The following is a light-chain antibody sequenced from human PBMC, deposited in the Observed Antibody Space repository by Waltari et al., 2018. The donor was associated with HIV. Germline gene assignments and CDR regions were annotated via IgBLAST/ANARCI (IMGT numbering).Light chain of an antibody. J-gene: IGKJ2*01. CDR3: QQYYSTPPHT. V-gene: IGKV4-1*01. CDR1: QSVLYSSNNKNY. Sequence: DIVMTQSPDSLAVSLGERATINCKSSQSVLYSSNNKNYLAWYQQKPGQPPNLLIYWASTRESGVPDRFSGSGSGTDFTLTISSLQAEDVAVYYCQQYYSTPPHTFGQGTKLEIK. CDR2: WAS.